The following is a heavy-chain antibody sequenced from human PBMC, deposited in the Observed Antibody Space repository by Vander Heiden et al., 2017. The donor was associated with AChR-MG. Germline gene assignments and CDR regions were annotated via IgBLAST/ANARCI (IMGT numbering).Heavy chain of an antibody. CDR1: GFTFSSYA. Sequence: EVQLLESGGGLVQPGGSLRLSCAASGFTFSSYAMSWVRQAPGKGLEWVSAISGSGGSTYYADSVKGRFTISRDNSKNTLYLQMNSLRAEDTAVYYCAKTRGAIAARHNWFDPWGQGTLVTVSS. CDR3: AKTRGAIAARHNWFDP. V-gene: IGHV3-23*01. CDR2: ISGSGGST. J-gene: IGHJ5*02. D-gene: IGHD6-6*01.